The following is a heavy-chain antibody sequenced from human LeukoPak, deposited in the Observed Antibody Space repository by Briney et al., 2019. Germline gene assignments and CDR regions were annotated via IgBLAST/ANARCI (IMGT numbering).Heavy chain of an antibody. CDR1: GFTFSSYA. CDR2: ISGSGGST. Sequence: GGSLRLSCAASGFTFSSYAMSWARQAPGKGLEWVSAISGSGGSTYYADSVKGRFTISRDNSKNTLYLQMNSLRAEDTAVYYCAKVGGYSYGSQYYFDYWGQGTLVTVSS. V-gene: IGHV3-23*01. J-gene: IGHJ4*02. D-gene: IGHD5-18*01. CDR3: AKVGGYSYGSQYYFDY.